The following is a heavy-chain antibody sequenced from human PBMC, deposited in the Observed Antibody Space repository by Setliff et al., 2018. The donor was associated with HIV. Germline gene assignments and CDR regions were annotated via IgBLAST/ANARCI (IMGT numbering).Heavy chain of an antibody. CDR1: GASISSNSYD. Sequence: PSETLSLTCTVSGASISSNSYDWGWIRQPPGKGLEWIGSIYYSGSTYSNPSLKSRVTISVDTSNNQFSLNLSAVTAAGTAVFYCAGHYGGNVDAFDIWGLGTMVTVSS. J-gene: IGHJ3*02. CDR2: IYYSGST. D-gene: IGHD4-17*01. V-gene: IGHV4-39*01. CDR3: AGHYGGNVDAFDI.